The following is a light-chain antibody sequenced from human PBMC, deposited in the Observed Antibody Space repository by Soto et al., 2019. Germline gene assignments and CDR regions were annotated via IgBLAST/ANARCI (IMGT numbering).Light chain of an antibody. J-gene: IGKJ2*01. CDR1: QSVSSY. Sequence: EIVLTQSPATLSLSPGQRATLSCRASQSVSSYLAWYQQKPGQAPRLHIYDASNKATGIPARFSGSGSGTVFTLTISSLEPEDFAVYYCQQRSNWPTFRQGTKLEIK. CDR2: DAS. V-gene: IGKV3-11*01. CDR3: QQRSNWPT.